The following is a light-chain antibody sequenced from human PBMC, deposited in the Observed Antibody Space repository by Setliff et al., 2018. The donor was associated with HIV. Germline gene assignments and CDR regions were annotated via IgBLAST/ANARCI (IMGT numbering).Light chain of an antibody. V-gene: IGLV2-23*03. CDR3: CSYATTGTV. J-gene: IGLJ1*01. Sequence: QSALAQPASVSGSPGQSITISCTGTSSDVGSYNLVSWYQQQPGKAPKLMIYEGSKRPSGVSNRFSGSKSGNTASLTISGLQAEEEADYYCCSYATTGTVFGPGTKVTVL. CDR2: EGS. CDR1: SSDVGSYNL.